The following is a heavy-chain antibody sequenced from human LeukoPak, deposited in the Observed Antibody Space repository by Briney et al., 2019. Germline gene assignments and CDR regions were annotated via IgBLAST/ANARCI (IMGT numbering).Heavy chain of an antibody. J-gene: IGHJ3*02. CDR2: IYYSGST. Sequence: PSETLSLTCTVSGGSISSYYWSWIRQPPGKGLEWIGYIYYSGSTNYNPSLKSRVTISVDTSKNQFSLKLSSVTAADTAVYYCARSITKKMHAFDIWGQGTMVTVSS. D-gene: IGHD1-20*01. CDR1: GGSISSYY. V-gene: IGHV4-59*01. CDR3: ARSITKKMHAFDI.